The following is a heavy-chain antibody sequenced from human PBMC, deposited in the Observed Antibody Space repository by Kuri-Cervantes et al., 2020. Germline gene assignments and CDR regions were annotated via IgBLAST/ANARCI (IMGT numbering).Heavy chain of an antibody. J-gene: IGHJ5*02. CDR2: FDPEDGET. D-gene: IGHD1-26*01. V-gene: IGHV1-24*01. Sequence: ASVKVSCKVSGYTLTELSMHWVRQAPGKGLEWMGGFDPEDGETIYAQKFQGRVTMTEDTSTDTAYMELSSLKPEDTAVYYCTRGGRKRSGFYWFDPWGQGTLVTVSS. CDR3: TRGGRKRSGFYWFDP. CDR1: GYTLTELS.